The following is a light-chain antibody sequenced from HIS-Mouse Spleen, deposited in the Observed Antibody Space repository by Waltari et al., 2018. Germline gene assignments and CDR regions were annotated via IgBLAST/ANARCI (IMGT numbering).Light chain of an antibody. V-gene: IGLV2-14*03. J-gene: IGLJ1*01. CDR1: SSNVGGYNY. Sequence: QSPLTLPASVSGYPGQSITISCTGTSSNVGGYNYFAWYQQHPGQAPKLMFYDVSNRPSGVSNRFSGSKSGNTASLTIYGLQAEDEADYYCSSYTSSSTYVFGTGTKVTVL. CDR2: DVS. CDR3: SSYTSSSTYV.